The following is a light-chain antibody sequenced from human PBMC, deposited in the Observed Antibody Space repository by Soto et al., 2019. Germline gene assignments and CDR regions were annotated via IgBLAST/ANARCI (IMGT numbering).Light chain of an antibody. J-gene: IGKJ1*01. CDR3: QQYDNWPET. CDR1: QAVNTR. V-gene: IGKV3D-15*01. Sequence: IVLTQSPATLSSFPGDIVTLCCRASQAVNTRLAWYQHKPGQAPRVIIYLTSNRAAGIPARFSGSWSGTEFTLTISSLQSEDVAVYYCQQYDNWPETFGQGTKVDIK. CDR2: LTS.